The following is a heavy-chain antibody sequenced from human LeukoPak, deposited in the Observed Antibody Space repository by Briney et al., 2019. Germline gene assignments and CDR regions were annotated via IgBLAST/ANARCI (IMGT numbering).Heavy chain of an antibody. J-gene: IGHJ4*02. Sequence: PSETLSLTCAFSGASIRSSGSFWGWFRQPPGKGLELLGTISHSGTTYYNPSLKSRVTISTDTSQNQFSLKLSSVTAADTAVYYCASRKLGNDYWGQGTLVTVSS. D-gene: IGHD7-27*01. CDR1: GASIRSSGSF. CDR3: ASRKLGNDY. CDR2: ISHSGTT. V-gene: IGHV4-39*07.